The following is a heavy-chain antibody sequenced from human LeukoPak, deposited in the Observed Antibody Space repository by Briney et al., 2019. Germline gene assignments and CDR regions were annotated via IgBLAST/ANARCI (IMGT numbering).Heavy chain of an antibody. CDR1: GGSISSYY. Sequence: SETLSLTCTVSGGSISSYYWSWIRQPPGKGLEWIAYIFYSGSTKYNPSLKSRVTISVDTSKNQFSLKLNSVTAADTAVYYCARPSYGVYGAFDIWGQGTVVTVSS. V-gene: IGHV4-59*01. D-gene: IGHD4-17*01. J-gene: IGHJ3*02. CDR2: IFYSGST. CDR3: ARPSYGVYGAFDI.